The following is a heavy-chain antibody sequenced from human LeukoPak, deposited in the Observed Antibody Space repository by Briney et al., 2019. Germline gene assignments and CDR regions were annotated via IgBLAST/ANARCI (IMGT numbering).Heavy chain of an antibody. D-gene: IGHD4-17*01. CDR1: GFIFISYG. Sequence: GGSLLLSCAASGFIFISYGMHWVRQAPGKGLEGVGVISDDGRRKDYSDSVKVRFTISRDNSKDTLYLQMNSLRAEDTAVYYCAKRPSDYGDYVSYFDYWGQGTLVTVSS. V-gene: IGHV3-30*18. J-gene: IGHJ4*02. CDR2: ISDDGRRK. CDR3: AKRPSDYGDYVSYFDY.